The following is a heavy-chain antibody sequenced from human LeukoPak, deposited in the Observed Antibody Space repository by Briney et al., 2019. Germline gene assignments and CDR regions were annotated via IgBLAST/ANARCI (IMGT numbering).Heavy chain of an antibody. Sequence: GGSLRLSCAASGFNFDDYIMHWVRQAPEKGLEWVSLISYDGGSTFYAASVKGRFTIFRDNSKNSLYLQMNSLRTEDTALYYCAKGSGIAVAGRIDSWGQGTLVTVSS. CDR1: GFNFDDYI. CDR2: ISYDGGST. V-gene: IGHV3-43*01. D-gene: IGHD6-19*01. J-gene: IGHJ4*02. CDR3: AKGSGIAVAGRIDS.